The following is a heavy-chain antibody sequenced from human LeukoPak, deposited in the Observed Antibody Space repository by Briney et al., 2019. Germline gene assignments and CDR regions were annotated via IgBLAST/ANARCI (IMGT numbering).Heavy chain of an antibody. V-gene: IGHV4-59*01. J-gene: IGHJ4*02. CDR3: ARARVQGDILTGYLYYFDY. CDR2: IYYSGST. CDR1: GGSISSYY. Sequence: SETLSLTCTVSGGSISSYYWSWIRQPPGKGLEWIGYIYYSGSTNYNPSLKSRVTISVDTSKNQSSLKLSSVTAADTAVYYCARARVQGDILTGYLYYFDYWGQGTLVTVSS. D-gene: IGHD3-9*01.